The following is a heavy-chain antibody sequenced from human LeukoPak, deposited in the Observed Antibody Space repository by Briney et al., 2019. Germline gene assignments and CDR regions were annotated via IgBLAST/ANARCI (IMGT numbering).Heavy chain of an antibody. CDR3: ARHNYYNFWNALNWFDP. D-gene: IGHD3-3*01. J-gene: IGHJ5*02. CDR2: IYYSGST. Sequence: SETLSLTCSVSGGSISSNSYYWGWIRQPPGKGLEWIGSIYYSGSTYYNPSLKSRVIVSVDTSKNQFSLKLSSVTAADTALYYCARHNYYNFWNALNWFDPWGQGTPVTVSS. CDR1: GGSISSNSYY. V-gene: IGHV4-39*01.